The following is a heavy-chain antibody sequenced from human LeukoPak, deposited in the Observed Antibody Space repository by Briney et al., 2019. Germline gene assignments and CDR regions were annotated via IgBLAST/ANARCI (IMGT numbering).Heavy chain of an antibody. V-gene: IGHV1-18*01. CDR2: ISAYNGNT. Sequence: ASVKVSCKASGYTFTSYGISWVRQAPGQGLAWMGLISAYNGNTNFAQKLQGRVTMTTDTSTSTAYMDLRSLRSDDTAVYYCARDQAATNTQVRFCLDWGQGTLVTVSS. CDR3: ARDQAATNTQVRFCLD. D-gene: IGHD3-9*01. J-gene: IGHJ4*02. CDR1: GYTFTSYG.